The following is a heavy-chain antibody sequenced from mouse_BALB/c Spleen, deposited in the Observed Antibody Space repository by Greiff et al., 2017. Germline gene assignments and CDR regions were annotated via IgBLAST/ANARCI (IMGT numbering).Heavy chain of an antibody. D-gene: IGHD2-4*01. CDR1: GYTFTDYA. V-gene: IGHV1-67*01. Sequence: VQLVESGPELVRPGESVKISCKGSGYTFTDYAMHWVKQSHAKSLEWIGVISIYYDNTNYNQKFKGKATMTVDKSSSTAYMELARLTSEDSAIYYCARSFYYDYSAWFAYWGQGTLVTVSA. CDR2: ISIYYDNT. CDR3: ARSFYYDYSAWFAY. J-gene: IGHJ3*01.